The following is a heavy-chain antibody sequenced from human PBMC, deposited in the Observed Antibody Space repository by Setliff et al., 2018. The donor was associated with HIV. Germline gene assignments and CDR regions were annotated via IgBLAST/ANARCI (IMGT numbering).Heavy chain of an antibody. CDR3: ARGKGSSGYYYYYGMDV. J-gene: IGHJ6*02. CDR2: INAGNGNT. Sequence: ASVKVSCKASGYTFTSYAMHWVRQAPGQRLEWMGWINAGNGNTKYSQKFQGRVTITRDTSASTAYMELSSLRSEDTAVYYCARGKGSSGYYYYYGMDVWGQGTTVTSP. V-gene: IGHV1-3*01. D-gene: IGHD3-10*01. CDR1: GYTFTSYA.